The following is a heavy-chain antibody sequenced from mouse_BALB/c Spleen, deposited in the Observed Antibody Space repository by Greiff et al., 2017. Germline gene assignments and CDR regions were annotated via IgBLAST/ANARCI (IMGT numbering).Heavy chain of an antibody. V-gene: IGHV3-2*02. D-gene: IGHD2-3*01. CDR3: ARSDGYYLDPFAY. Sequence: VQLKESGPGLVKPSQSLYLTCTVTGFSISSYSAWYGSQQLQDNILGVMGIISYSGSTSYNPSLKSRISITRDTTKNQFFLQLNSMTTEDTTTYYCARSDGYYLDPFAYWGQGTLVTVSA. CDR1: GFSISSYSA. CDR2: ISYSGST. J-gene: IGHJ3*01.